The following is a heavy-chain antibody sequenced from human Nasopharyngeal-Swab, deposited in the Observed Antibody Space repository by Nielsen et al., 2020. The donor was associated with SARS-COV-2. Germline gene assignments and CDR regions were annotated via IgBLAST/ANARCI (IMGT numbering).Heavy chain of an antibody. V-gene: IGHV4-34*01. J-gene: IGHJ4*02. CDR1: GGSFSGYY. CDR3: ARGRNGGH. CDR2: INHSGST. D-gene: IGHD3-16*01. Sequence: SETVPLTCAVYGGSFSGYYWSWIRQPPGKGLEWIGEINHSGSTNYNPSLKSRVTISVDTSKNQFSLKLSSVTAADTAVYYCARGRNGGHWGQGTLVTVSS.